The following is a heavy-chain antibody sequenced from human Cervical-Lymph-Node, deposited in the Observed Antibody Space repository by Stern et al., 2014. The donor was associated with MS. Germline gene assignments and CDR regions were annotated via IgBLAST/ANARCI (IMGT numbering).Heavy chain of an antibody. CDR2: IYYSGST. J-gene: IGHJ5*02. Sequence: VQLVESGPGLVKPSETLSLTCTASGGSISSYYWSWIRQPPGKGLEWIGYIYYSGSTNYNPSLKSRVTISVDTSKNQFSLKLSSVTAADTAVYYCARGATQAFDPWGQGTLVTVSS. V-gene: IGHV4-59*01. CDR3: ARGATQAFDP. CDR1: GGSISSYY.